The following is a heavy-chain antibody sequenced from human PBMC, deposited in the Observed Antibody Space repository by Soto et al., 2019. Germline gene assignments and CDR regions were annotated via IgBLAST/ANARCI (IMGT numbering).Heavy chain of an antibody. CDR3: ARPMSRQLAEPAFDY. Sequence: EVQLVESGGGLVKPGGSLRLSCAASGFTFSSYSMNWVRQAPGKGLEWVSSISSSSSYIYYADSVKGRFTISRDNAKNSLYLQMNSLRAEDTAVYYCARPMSRQLAEPAFDYWGQGTLVTVSS. V-gene: IGHV3-21*01. CDR2: ISSSSSYI. D-gene: IGHD6-6*01. J-gene: IGHJ4*02. CDR1: GFTFSSYS.